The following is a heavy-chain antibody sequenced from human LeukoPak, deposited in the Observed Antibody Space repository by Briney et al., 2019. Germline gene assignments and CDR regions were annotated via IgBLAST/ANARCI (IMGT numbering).Heavy chain of an antibody. D-gene: IGHD6-13*01. Sequence: ASVKVSCKASGYTLTSYDINWVRQATGQGLEWIGWMNPNSGNTGYAQKFQGRVTMTRNTSISTAYMELSSLRSEDTAVYYCARTSSSWYRGLFDPWGQGTLVTVSS. CDR3: ARTSSSWYRGLFDP. CDR1: GYTLTSYD. V-gene: IGHV1-8*01. CDR2: MNPNSGNT. J-gene: IGHJ5*02.